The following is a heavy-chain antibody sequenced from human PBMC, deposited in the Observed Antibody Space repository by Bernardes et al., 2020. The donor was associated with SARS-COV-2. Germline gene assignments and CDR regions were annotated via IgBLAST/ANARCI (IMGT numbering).Heavy chain of an antibody. V-gene: IGHV3-30*18. CDR1: KFTFSSYG. CDR3: AKDIVGAGYWGYFDY. D-gene: IGHD1-26*01. Sequence: GGSLRLSCAASKFTFSSYGMHWVRQAPGKGLEWVAVISYDGNKKYYGDSVKGRFTISRDNSKNTLSLQMNSLRAEDTAVYYCAKDIVGAGYWGYFDYWGQGTLVTVSS. CDR2: ISYDGNKK. J-gene: IGHJ4*02.